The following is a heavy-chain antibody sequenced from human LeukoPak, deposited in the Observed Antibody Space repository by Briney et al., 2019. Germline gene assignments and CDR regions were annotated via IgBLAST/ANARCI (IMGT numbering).Heavy chain of an antibody. J-gene: IGHJ5*02. CDR1: GDSISSGHY. V-gene: IGHV4-38-2*02. CDR3: ARGTDYYDSSGWLDP. CDR2: IHHSGST. Sequence: PWESLFLTCTVSGDSISSGHYWDWIRPPPGRGLEWIGSIHHSGSTCYNPSHKSRVTVSLDMSKTQISLRVTSVTAADTAVYYCARGTDYYDSSGWLDPWGQGTLVTVSS. D-gene: IGHD3-22*01.